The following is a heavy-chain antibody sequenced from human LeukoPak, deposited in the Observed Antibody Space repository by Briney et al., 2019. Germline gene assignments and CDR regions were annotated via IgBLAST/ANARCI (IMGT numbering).Heavy chain of an antibody. CDR1: GFIFSKTW. V-gene: IGHV3-15*01. J-gene: IGHJ4*02. Sequence: GGSLRLSCAASGFIFSKTWMAWVRQAPGKGLEWVGHIKTEAEDGTTDYAAPVKGRFTISRDDAKSTLYLQMNSLNTEDTAVYFCTSALNLVLGELLGYWGQGTLVTVSS. D-gene: IGHD3-16*01. CDR2: IKTEAEDGTT. CDR3: TSALNLVLGELLGY.